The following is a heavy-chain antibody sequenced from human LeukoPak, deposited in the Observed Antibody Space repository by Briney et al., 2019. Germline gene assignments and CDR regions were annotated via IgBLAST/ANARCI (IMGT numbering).Heavy chain of an antibody. CDR1: GFTFSSYG. V-gene: IGHV3-30*03. CDR2: ISYDGSNK. D-gene: IGHD6-6*01. Sequence: PGRSLRLSCAASGFTFSSYGMHWVRQAPGKGLEWVAVISYDGSNKYYADSVKGRFTISRDNSKNTLYLQMNSLRAEDTAVYYCARDVRYSSSNYYGMDVWGQGTTVTVSS. CDR3: ARDVRYSSSNYYGMDV. J-gene: IGHJ6*02.